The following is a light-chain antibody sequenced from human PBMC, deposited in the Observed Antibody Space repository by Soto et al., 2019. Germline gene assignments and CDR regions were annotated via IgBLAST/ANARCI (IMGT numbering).Light chain of an antibody. J-gene: IGKJ1*01. Sequence: DIVLTQSPDSLAVSLGERATINCKSSQNILYSSYNKNHLAGYQQKPGQAPELLVYWASTRVSGVPDRFSGSGSGTDFTLTNSSLQSEDVAVYYCDQYYSTPPTVGQGTKVEIK. CDR1: QNILYSSYNKNH. V-gene: IGKV4-1*01. CDR3: DQYYSTPPT. CDR2: WAS.